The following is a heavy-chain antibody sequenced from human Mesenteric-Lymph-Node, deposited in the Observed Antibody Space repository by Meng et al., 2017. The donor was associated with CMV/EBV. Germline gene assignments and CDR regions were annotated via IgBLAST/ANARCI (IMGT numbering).Heavy chain of an antibody. J-gene: IGHJ4*02. CDR2: INPGDGRA. CDR1: GYTFTDYY. D-gene: IGHD2-21*01. V-gene: IGHV1-2*02. CDR3: ARDIQYIYDY. Sequence: ASVKVSCKASGYTFTDYYIHWVRQAPGQGLEWMGWINPGDGRAHHVQKFQGRVTLTTDTSTGTAYMELRNLRSDDTAVYYCARDIQYIYDYWGQGVLVTVSS.